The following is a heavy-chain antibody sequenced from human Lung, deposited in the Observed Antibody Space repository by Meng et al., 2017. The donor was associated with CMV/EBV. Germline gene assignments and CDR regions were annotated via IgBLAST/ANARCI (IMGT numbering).Heavy chain of an antibody. CDR3: ASDCLSDNYYYGMDV. CDR1: GFTFSSYS. V-gene: IGHV3-48*04. Sequence: GESLKISCAASGFTFSSYSMRWVLQAPGKGLEWVSYISSASSNIYYADSVKGRFTISRDNAKKSLYLQMNSLRAEDTALYYCASDCLSDNYYYGMDVWGQGTXVTVSS. D-gene: IGHD2-21*02. J-gene: IGHJ6*02. CDR2: ISSASSNI.